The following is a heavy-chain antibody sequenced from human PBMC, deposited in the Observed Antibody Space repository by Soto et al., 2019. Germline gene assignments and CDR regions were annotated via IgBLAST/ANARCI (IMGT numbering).Heavy chain of an antibody. CDR3: AKSFAAMVEGFDY. Sequence: PGGSLRLSCAASGFTFSNHWMHWVLQVPGKGLEWVAVISYDGSNKYYADSVKGRFTISRDNSKNTLYLQMNSLRAEDTAVYYWAKSFAAMVEGFDYWGQGTLVTVSS. D-gene: IGHD5-18*01. CDR1: GFTFSNHW. CDR2: ISYDGSNK. J-gene: IGHJ4*02. V-gene: IGHV3-30*18.